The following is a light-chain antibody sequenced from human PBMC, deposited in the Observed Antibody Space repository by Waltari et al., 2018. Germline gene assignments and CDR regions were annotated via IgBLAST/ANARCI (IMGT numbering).Light chain of an antibody. Sequence: QMTQSPPTLSASFGDTVTITCRASRSISKWLAWYQKKPGKAPNLLIFEASTVESGVPSRFSGSGSGTEFTLTISRLQPEDSATYYCQQYNDYLYSFGQGTKLEIK. CDR2: EAS. CDR3: QQYNDYLYS. CDR1: RSISKW. V-gene: IGKV1-5*03. J-gene: IGKJ2*03.